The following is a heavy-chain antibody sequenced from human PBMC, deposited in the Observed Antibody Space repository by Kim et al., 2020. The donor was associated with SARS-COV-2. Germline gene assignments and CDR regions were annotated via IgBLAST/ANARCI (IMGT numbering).Heavy chain of an antibody. Sequence: SVKVSCKASGDTFSSYAISWVRQAPGQGLEWMGGIIPIIGTANYAQEFQGRFTITADESTSTAYMELSSLRSEDTAVYYCARDWGAVAGPNYYYSGVDVWGHGTPVTVSS. J-gene: IGHJ6*02. CDR2: IIPIIGTA. V-gene: IGHV1-69*13. D-gene: IGHD6-19*01. CDR1: GDTFSSYA. CDR3: ARDWGAVAGPNYYYSGVDV.